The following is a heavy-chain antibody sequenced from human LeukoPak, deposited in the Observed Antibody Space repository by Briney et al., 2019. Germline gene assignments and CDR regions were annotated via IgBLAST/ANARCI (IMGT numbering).Heavy chain of an antibody. Sequence: GGTLRLSCAASGFTFSSYGMSWVRQAPGKGLEWVSAISGSGGSTYYADSVKGRFTISRDNAKNSLYLQMNSLRAEDTAVYYCARLAAAGANWFDPWGQGTLVTVSS. CDR2: ISGSGGST. CDR1: GFTFSSYG. J-gene: IGHJ5*02. D-gene: IGHD6-13*01. CDR3: ARLAAAGANWFDP. V-gene: IGHV3-23*01.